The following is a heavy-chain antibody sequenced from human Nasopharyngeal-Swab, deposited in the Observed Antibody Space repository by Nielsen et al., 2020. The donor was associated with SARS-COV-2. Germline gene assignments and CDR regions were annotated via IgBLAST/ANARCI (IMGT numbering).Heavy chain of an antibody. J-gene: IGHJ6*03. CDR2: IYPGDSDT. V-gene: IGHV5-51*01. CDR1: GYSLTSYW. D-gene: IGHD6-13*01. CDR3: ARHGYSSSWANYYYYYVDV. Sequence: GESLKIPCKGSGYSLTSYWIGWVRQMPGKGLEWMGIIYPGDSDTRYSPSSQGQVPISADKSISTAYLQWSSLKASDTAMYYCARHGYSSSWANYYYYYVDVWGKGTTVTVSS.